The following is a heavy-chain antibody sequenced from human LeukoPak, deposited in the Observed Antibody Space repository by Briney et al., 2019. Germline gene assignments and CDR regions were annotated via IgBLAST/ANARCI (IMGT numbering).Heavy chain of an antibody. J-gene: IGHJ4*02. CDR1: GGSISSSSYY. CDR2: IYYSGST. V-gene: IGHV4-39*01. CDR3: ASSLWSGYYSAHYFDY. D-gene: IGHD3-3*01. Sequence: PSETLSLTCTVSGGSISSSSYYWGWIRQPPGKGLEWIGSIYYSGSTYYNPSLKSRVTISVDTSKNQFSLKLSSVTAADTAVYYCASSLWSGYYSAHYFDYWGQGTLVTVSS.